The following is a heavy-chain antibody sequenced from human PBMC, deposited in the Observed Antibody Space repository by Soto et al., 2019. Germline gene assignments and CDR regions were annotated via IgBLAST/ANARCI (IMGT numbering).Heavy chain of an antibody. CDR1: GFTFSSYS. J-gene: IGHJ4*02. CDR2: ISSNRTYI. Sequence: LRLSCVASGFTFSSYSMDWVRQAPGKGLEWVSSISSNRTYIYYADSVKGRFTISRDNAKNSVYLQMNSLRAEDTAVYFCARAAVGLNKIFIDYWGPG. CDR3: ARAAVGLNKIFIDY. D-gene: IGHD1-26*01. V-gene: IGHV3-21*01.